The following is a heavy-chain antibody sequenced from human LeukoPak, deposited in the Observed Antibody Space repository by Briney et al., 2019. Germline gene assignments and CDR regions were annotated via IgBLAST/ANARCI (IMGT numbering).Heavy chain of an antibody. V-gene: IGHV3-23*01. CDR1: GFTFSGYA. Sequence: GGSLGLSCAASGFTFSGYAMSWVRQAPGKGLEWVSAISGSGGSTYYADSVKGRFTISRDNSKNTLYLQMNSLRAEDTAVYYCAKDSVATIGASDYWGQGTLVTVSS. J-gene: IGHJ4*02. CDR2: ISGSGGST. D-gene: IGHD5-12*01. CDR3: AKDSVATIGASDY.